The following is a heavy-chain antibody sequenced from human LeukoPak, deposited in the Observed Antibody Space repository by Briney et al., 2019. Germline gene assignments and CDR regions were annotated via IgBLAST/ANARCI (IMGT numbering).Heavy chain of an antibody. J-gene: IGHJ4*02. CDR2: MNPNSGNT. D-gene: IGHD6-13*01. CDR1: GYTFTSYD. V-gene: IGHV1-8*03. CDR3: AISPGYSSSWYLDY. Sequence: ASVKVSCKASGYTFTSYDINWVRQATGQGLEWMGWMNPNSGNTGYALKFQGRVTITRNTSISTAYMELSSLRSEDTAVYYCAISPGYSSSWYLDYWGQGTLVTVSS.